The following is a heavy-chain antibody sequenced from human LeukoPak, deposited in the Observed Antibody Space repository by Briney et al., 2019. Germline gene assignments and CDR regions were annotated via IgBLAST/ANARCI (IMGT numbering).Heavy chain of an antibody. D-gene: IGHD3-10*01. V-gene: IGHV3-23*01. CDR1: GFTFHIYA. CDR2: IGGGDT. CDR3: AKDMINGNGEYDAFDI. Sequence: GGSLRLSCATSGFTFHIYAMHWVRQAPGKGPEWVSGIGGGDTYYAKSVRGRFTISRDDARKTLHLRMNMLRADDTAIYYCAKDMINGNGEYDAFDIWGRGTMVTVSS. J-gene: IGHJ3*02.